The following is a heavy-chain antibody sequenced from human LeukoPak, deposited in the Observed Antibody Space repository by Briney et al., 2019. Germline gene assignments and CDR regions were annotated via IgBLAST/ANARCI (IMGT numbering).Heavy chain of an antibody. V-gene: IGHV1-2*06. D-gene: IGHD4-23*01. CDR1: GYTFTGYY. Sequence: GASVKVSCKASGYTFTGYYIHWVRQAPGQGLEWMGRVNPNSGGANYAQKFQDRVTMTRDTSISTAYMELSRLRSDDPAVYYCARGTSSGNSNWFDPWGQGTLVTVSS. CDR2: VNPNSGGA. J-gene: IGHJ5*02. CDR3: ARGTSSGNSNWFDP.